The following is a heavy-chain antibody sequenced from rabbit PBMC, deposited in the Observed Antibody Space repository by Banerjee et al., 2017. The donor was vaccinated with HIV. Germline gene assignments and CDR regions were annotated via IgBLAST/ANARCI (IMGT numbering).Heavy chain of an antibody. D-gene: IGHD3-3*01. V-gene: IGHV1S45*01. J-gene: IGHJ4*01. CDR2: IYAGDGDN. CDR3: ARDSLQGYAFNL. CDR1: GFDFSSSYW. Sequence: QQQLEESGGGLVRPGGSLTLTCKASGFDFSSSYWACWVRQAPGKGLEWIACIYAGDGDNYYASWAKGRFTITKTSSTTVTLQMTSLTAADTAIYFCARDSLQGYAFNLWGPGTLVTVS.